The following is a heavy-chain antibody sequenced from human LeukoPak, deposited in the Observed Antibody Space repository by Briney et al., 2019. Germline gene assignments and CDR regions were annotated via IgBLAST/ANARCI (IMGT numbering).Heavy chain of an antibody. CDR3: AGNYYGSGSYYSEDRY. J-gene: IGHJ4*02. CDR1: GYTFTDYY. D-gene: IGHD3-10*01. V-gene: IGHV1-2*02. CDR2: INPNSGGT. Sequence: GASVKVSCKASGYTFTDYYMHWVRQAPGQGLEWMGWINPNSGGTNYAQKFQGRVSMTRDTSISTAYMELSRLRSDDTAVYYCAGNYYGSGSYYSEDRYWGQGTLVTVSS.